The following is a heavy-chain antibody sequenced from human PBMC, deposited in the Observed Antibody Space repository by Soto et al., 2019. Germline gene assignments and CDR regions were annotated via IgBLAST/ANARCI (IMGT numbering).Heavy chain of an antibody. CDR2: ISGSGGST. D-gene: IGHD2-8*01. J-gene: IGHJ6*02. V-gene: IGHV3-23*01. Sequence: PGGSLRLSAVSSGSTSRGDAISWIRQAPEKGLDWVSAISGSGGSTYYADSVKGRFTISRDNSRNTLYLQMNSLRAEDTAVYYCAKDKNWDIVLMVYVESYGMDVWGQGTTVTVSS. CDR3: AKDKNWDIVLMVYVESYGMDV. CDR1: GSTSRGDA.